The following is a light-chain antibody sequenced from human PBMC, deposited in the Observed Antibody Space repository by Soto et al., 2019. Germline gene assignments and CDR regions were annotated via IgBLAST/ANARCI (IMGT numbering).Light chain of an antibody. CDR1: QSVSSY. CDR3: QQRSIWPPIT. V-gene: IGKV3-11*01. Sequence: EIVLTQSPATLCLSPGERATLSCRASQSVSSYLGWYQQKPGQAPRLLIYDASNRATGIPARFSGSGSGTDFTLTISSLEPEDFAVYYCQQRSIWPPITFGQGTRLEIK. CDR2: DAS. J-gene: IGKJ5*01.